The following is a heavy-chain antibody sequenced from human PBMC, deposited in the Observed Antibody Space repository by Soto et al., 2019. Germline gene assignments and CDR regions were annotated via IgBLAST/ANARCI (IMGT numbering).Heavy chain of an antibody. CDR1: GFTFSSYG. J-gene: IGHJ5*02. D-gene: IGHD5-12*01. V-gene: IGHV3-30*03. CDR3: ATSSGYTKNWFDP. CDR2: ISYDGSNK. Sequence: GGSLRLSCAASGFTFSSYGMHWVRQAPGKGLEWVAVISYDGSNKYYADSVKGRFTISSDNSKNTLYLQMNSLRAEDTAVYYCATSSGYTKNWFDPWGQGTLVTVSS.